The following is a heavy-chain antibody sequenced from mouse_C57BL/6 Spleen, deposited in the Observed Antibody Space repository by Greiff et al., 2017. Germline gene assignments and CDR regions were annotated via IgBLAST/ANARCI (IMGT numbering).Heavy chain of an antibody. V-gene: IGHV5-16*01. CDR1: GFTFSDYY. J-gene: IGHJ2*01. Sequence: EVKLVESEGGLVQPGSSMKLSCTASGFTFSDYYMAWVRQVPEKGLEWVANINYDGSSTYYLDSLKSRFIISRDNAKNILYLQMSSLKSEATATYYCARDSVPYFDYWGQGTTLTVSS. CDR3: ARDSVPYFDY. CDR2: INYDGSST.